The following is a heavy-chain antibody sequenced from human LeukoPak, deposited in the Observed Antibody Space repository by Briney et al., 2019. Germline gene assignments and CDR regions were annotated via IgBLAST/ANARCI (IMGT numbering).Heavy chain of an antibody. D-gene: IGHD2-2*03. V-gene: IGHV1-46*01. CDR1: GYSFTSYY. CDR2: INPSVGSA. CDR3: VRVGYCSTSSCSSLDV. Sequence: ASVKVSCKTSGYSFTSYYIHWVRQAPGQGLEWMGKINPSVGSASNAQKFQGRVTMTRDTSTRTVYMELSSLRSEETAVYYCVRVGYCSTSSCSSLDVWGQGTTVTVSS. J-gene: IGHJ6*02.